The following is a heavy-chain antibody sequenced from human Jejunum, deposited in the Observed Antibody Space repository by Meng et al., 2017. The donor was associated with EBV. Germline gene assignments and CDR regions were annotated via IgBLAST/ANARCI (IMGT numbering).Heavy chain of an antibody. CDR1: GASVTGYNY. V-gene: IGHV4-61*01. CDR3: ARGRGYDYGDS. J-gene: IGHJ5*02. Sequence: VQRQEPGPGLVKPSETLSLTCSVSGASVTGYNYWTWIRQPPGKGLEWIGNLYYAGKAIYKPSLQSRVTISVDTSKNQISLKVTSVTAADTAIYYCARGRGYDYGDSWGQGTLVTVSS. D-gene: IGHD5-12*01. CDR2: LYYAGKA.